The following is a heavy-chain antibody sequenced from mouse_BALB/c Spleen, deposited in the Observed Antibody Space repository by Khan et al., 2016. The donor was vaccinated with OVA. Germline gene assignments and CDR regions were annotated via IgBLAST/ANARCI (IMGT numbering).Heavy chain of an antibody. D-gene: IGHD1-1*01. V-gene: IGHV14-3*02. J-gene: IGHJ2*01. CDR2: TDPANGYT. Sequence: VQLKQSGAELVKPAASLKLSCTASGYNIKDIYIHWVKQRPEKGLERIRKTDPANGYTKYNPKFTGKATITTDTSSNTAYLQPSSLTTEDTAVFYGRITSINAWGQGTTLTVSS. CDR3: RITSINA. CDR1: GYNIKDIY.